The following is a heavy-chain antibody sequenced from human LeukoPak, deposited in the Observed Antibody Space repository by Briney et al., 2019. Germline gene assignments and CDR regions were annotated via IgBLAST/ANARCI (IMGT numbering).Heavy chain of an antibody. V-gene: IGHV1-2*02. CDR2: INPNNGGT. CDR1: GYTFSGYY. J-gene: IGHJ3*02. Sequence: ASVKVSCKASGYTFSGYYIHWVRHAPGQGLELMGWINPNNGGTNYAQKFQGRVTMTRDTSISTAYMEMSRLRSDDTAVYYCARDDGDYVAYAFDMWGQGTMVTVSS. CDR3: ARDDGDYVAYAFDM. D-gene: IGHD4-17*01.